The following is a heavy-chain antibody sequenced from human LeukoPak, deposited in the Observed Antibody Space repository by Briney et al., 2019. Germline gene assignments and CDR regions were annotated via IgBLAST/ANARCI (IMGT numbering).Heavy chain of an antibody. Sequence: PSETLSLTCAVSGGSISSGGYSWSWIRQPPGKGLEWIGYIYHSGSTYYNPSLKSRVTISVDRSKNQFSLKLSSVTAADTAVYYCARGLGSCSSWGCGFDYWGQGTLVTVSS. CDR1: GGSISSGGYS. V-gene: IGHV4-30-2*01. D-gene: IGHD6-13*01. CDR3: ARGLGSCSSWGCGFDY. J-gene: IGHJ4*02. CDR2: IYHSGST.